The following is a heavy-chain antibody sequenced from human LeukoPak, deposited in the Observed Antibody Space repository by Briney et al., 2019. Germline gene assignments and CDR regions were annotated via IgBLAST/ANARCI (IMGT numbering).Heavy chain of an antibody. CDR1: GYTFTGYY. D-gene: IGHD2-2*01. V-gene: IGHV1-2*05. Sequence: ASVKVSCKASGYTFTGYYMHWVRQPHGHGLEWMGRIHPNSADTIYAQKFQGRLTMSRDTSISTAYMELSRLRSDDTGVYYCARGRYCSSTRCYWFDPWGQGTLVTVS. CDR2: IHPNSADT. CDR3: ARGRYCSSTRCYWFDP. J-gene: IGHJ5*02.